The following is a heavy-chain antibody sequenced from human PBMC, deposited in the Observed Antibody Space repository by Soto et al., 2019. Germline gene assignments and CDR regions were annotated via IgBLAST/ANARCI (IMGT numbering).Heavy chain of an antibody. V-gene: IGHV4-39*01. CDR3: ATYYYDSSGYYYFDY. J-gene: IGHJ4*02. CDR1: GGSISSSSYY. Sequence: SETLSLTCTVSGGSISSSSYYWGWIRQPPGKGLEWIGSIYYSGSTYYNPSLKSRATISVATPKNQFSLKLSSVTAADTAVYYCATYYYDSSGYYYFDYWGQGTLVTVSS. D-gene: IGHD3-22*01. CDR2: IYYSGST.